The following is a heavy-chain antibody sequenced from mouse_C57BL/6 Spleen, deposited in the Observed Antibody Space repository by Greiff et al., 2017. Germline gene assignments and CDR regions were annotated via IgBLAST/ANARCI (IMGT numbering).Heavy chain of an antibody. CDR3: TRSYYIASSVVSWFAD. V-gene: IGHV1-15*01. Sequence: VQLQQSGAELVRPGASVTLSCKASGYTFTDYEMHWVKQRPVHGLDWIGGIDPETGGTAYNQKFQGKATLTADKSSSTAYMELRSLTSEDSAVYYCTRSYYIASSVVSWFADWGQGTLVTVS. J-gene: IGHJ3*01. D-gene: IGHD1-1*01. CDR2: IDPETGGT. CDR1: GYTFTDYE.